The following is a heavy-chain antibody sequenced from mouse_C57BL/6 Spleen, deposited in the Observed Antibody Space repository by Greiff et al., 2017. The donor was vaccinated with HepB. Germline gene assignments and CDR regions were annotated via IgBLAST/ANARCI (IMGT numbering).Heavy chain of an antibody. D-gene: IGHD1-1*01. V-gene: IGHV5-16*01. CDR2: INYDGSST. CDR3: ARDRGPITTVVATDYYAMDY. Sequence: EVKVVESEGGLVQPGSSMKLSCTASGFTFSDYYMAWVRQVPEKGLEWVANINYDGSSTYYLDSLKSRFIISRDNAKNILYLQMSSLKSEDTATYYCARDRGPITTVVATDYYAMDYWGQGTSVTVSS. CDR1: GFTFSDYY. J-gene: IGHJ4*01.